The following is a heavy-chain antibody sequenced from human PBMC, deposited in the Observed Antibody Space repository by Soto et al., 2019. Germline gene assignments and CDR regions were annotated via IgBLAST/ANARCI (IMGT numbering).Heavy chain of an antibody. V-gene: IGHV5-51*01. CDR2: IFPADSDT. CDR3: ARQYADTSMGGYYNYGLHA. D-gene: IGHD5-18*01. J-gene: IGHJ6*02. Sequence: GESLKISCEGSGYSFATYWIAWVRQVPGKGLEWMGIIFPADSDTRYSPSFQGQVTISADKSIGTAYLQWSSLRASDTAMYYCARQYADTSMGGYYNYGLHAWGQGTTVNV. CDR1: GYSFATYW.